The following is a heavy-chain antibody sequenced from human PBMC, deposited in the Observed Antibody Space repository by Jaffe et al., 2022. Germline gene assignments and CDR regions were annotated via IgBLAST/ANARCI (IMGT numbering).Heavy chain of an antibody. CDR1: GFTFSNYV. D-gene: IGHD6-13*01. CDR3: AKTFPGRWPDSCSWPDS. CDR2: IDGSSIDT. J-gene: IGHJ5*01. Sequence: EVQVLESGGGLVQPGGSLRLSCAASGFTFSNYVMSWVRQAPGKGLEWVSSIDGSSIDTFYADSVKGRFTISRDNSRNTLFLQMNSLRAEDTAIYYCAKTFPGRWPDSCSWPDSWGQGTLVTVSS. V-gene: IGHV3-23*01.